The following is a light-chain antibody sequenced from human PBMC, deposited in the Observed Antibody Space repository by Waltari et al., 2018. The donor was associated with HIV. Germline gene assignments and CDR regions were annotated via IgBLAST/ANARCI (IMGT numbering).Light chain of an antibody. CDR2: GAS. CDR1: QTINTN. J-gene: IGKJ1*01. Sequence: EIVMTQSPATLSLSPGESATLSCRASQTINTNLAWYQQKPGQAPRLLIYGASTTATGIPARFSGSGSATEFTLTISSLQSEDFAVYYCQQYSNWLRWTFGQGTKVEF. V-gene: IGKV3-15*01. CDR3: QQYSNWLRWT.